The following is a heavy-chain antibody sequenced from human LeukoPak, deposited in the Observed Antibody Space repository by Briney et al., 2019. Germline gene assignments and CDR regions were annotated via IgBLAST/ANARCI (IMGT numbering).Heavy chain of an antibody. D-gene: IGHD5-24*01. V-gene: IGHV3-7*01. Sequence: GGSLRLSCAASGFTFDDYGMSWVRQAPGKGLEWVANIKEDGTEKNYVDSVKGRFTISRDNVKKSLYLEMNSLRVEDTAVYYCARGRWSDYWGQGTQVTVSS. CDR2: IKEDGTEK. CDR1: GFTFDDYG. J-gene: IGHJ4*02. CDR3: ARGRWSDY.